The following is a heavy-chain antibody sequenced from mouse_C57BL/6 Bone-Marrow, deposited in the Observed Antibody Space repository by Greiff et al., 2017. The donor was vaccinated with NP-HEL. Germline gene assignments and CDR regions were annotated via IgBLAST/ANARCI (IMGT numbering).Heavy chain of an antibody. V-gene: IGHV1-81*01. CDR1: GYTFTSYG. CDR2: IYPRSGNT. CDR3: ARGYYDYDGYYFDY. Sequence: VKLMESGAELARPGASVKLSCKASGYTFTSYGISWVKQRTGQGLEWIGEIYPRSGNTYYNEKFKGKATLTADKSSSTAYMELRSLTSEDSAVYFCARGYYDYDGYYFDYWGQGTTLTVSS. J-gene: IGHJ2*01. D-gene: IGHD2-4*01.